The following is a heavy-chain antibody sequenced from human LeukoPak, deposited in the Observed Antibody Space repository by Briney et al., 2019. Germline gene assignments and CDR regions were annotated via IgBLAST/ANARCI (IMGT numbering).Heavy chain of an antibody. CDR1: GFSFSDYS. Sequence: TGGSLRLSCTASGFSFSDYSLNWVRQAPGKGLEWVSYIRSSSSTIHYADSVKGRFTISRDNSMNTLYLQMNSLRAEDTAVYYCARIGATSGWSYYFDYWGQGTLVTVSS. J-gene: IGHJ4*02. D-gene: IGHD6-19*01. CDR3: ARIGATSGWSYYFDY. V-gene: IGHV3-48*01. CDR2: IRSSSSTI.